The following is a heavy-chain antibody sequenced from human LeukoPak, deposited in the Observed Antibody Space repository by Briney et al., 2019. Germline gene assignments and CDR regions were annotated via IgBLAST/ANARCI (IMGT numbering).Heavy chain of an antibody. CDR1: GGSISSYY. D-gene: IGHD4-17*01. J-gene: IGHJ4*02. CDR3: ARRRGNDSGDPFDS. Sequence: SETLSLTCTVSGGSISSYYWSWIRQPPGKGLEWIGYIYYSGSTNYNPSLKSRVTISVDTSKNQFSLKLSSVTAADTAVYYCARRRGNDSGDPFDSWGQGTLVTVSS. CDR2: IYYSGST. V-gene: IGHV4-59*08.